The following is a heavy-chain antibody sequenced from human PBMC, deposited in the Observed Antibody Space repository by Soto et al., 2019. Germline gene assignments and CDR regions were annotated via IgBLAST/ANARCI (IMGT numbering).Heavy chain of an antibody. D-gene: IGHD3-9*01. Sequence: SETLSLTCSVSGGSTSSYYWSWIRQPPGKGLEWIGYIYYSGSTDYGPSLKSRVSMSVDTSKNLFSLKLRSVSADDTAVYFCARVSYFRGFDWLFAFDSWGQGALVTVSS. J-gene: IGHJ4*02. CDR1: GGSTSSYY. CDR2: IYYSGST. CDR3: ARVSYFRGFDWLFAFDS. V-gene: IGHV4-59*01.